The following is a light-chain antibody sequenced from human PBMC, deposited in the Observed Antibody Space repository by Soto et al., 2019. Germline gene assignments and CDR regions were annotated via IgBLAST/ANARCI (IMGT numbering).Light chain of an antibody. CDR1: QSVSNNY. CDR3: QQYGSSGT. V-gene: IGKV3-20*01. Sequence: EIVFTQSPGTLSLSPGERATLSCRASQSVSNNYLAWYQQKPGQAPRLLIYGASNRANGIPDRFSGRGSGTDFTLTISRLEPEDFAVYYCQQYGSSGTFGQGTKV. CDR2: GAS. J-gene: IGKJ1*01.